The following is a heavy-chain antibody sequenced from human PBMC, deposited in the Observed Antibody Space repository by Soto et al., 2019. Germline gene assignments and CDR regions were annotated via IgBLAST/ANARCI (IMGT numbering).Heavy chain of an antibody. CDR1: GFTFSSYS. J-gene: IGHJ5*02. CDR2: ISSSSRTI. Sequence: EVQLLESGGGLVQPGGSLRLSCAASGFTFSSYSMNWVRQAPGKGLEWLSYISSSSRTIYYADSVKGRFTISRDHAKNSLSLQMNSRRAADTAVSYCAREGSSCYSPNCFDPWGQGTLVTVSS. D-gene: IGHD2-21*01. V-gene: IGHV3-48*01. CDR3: AREGSSCYSPNCFDP.